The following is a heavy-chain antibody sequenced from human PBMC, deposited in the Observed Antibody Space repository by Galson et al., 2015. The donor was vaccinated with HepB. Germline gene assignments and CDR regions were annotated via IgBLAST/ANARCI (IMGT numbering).Heavy chain of an antibody. Sequence: SVKVSCKASGGTFSSYAISWVRQAPGQGLEWMGGIIPIFGTANYAQKFQGRVTITADESTSTAYMELSSLRSEDTAVYYCARAGCSSTSCYVWGPDYYYYGMDVWGQGTTVTVSS. CDR3: ARAGCSSTSCYVWGPDYYYYGMDV. CDR1: GGTFSSYA. D-gene: IGHD2-2*01. V-gene: IGHV1-69*13. CDR2: IIPIFGTA. J-gene: IGHJ6*02.